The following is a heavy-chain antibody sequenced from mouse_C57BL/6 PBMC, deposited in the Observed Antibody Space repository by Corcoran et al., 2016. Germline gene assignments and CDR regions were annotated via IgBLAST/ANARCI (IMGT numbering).Heavy chain of an antibody. D-gene: IGHD1-1*01. CDR1: GYAFSSYW. V-gene: IGHV1-80*01. CDR2: IYPGDGDT. Sequence: QVQLQQSGAELVKPGASVKISCKASGYAFSSYWMNWVKQRPGKGLEWIGQIYPGDGDTNYNGKFKGKATLTADKSSSTAYMQLSSLTSEDSAVYFCARSGVDYGSSYGYFDVWGTGTTVTVSS. J-gene: IGHJ1*03. CDR3: ARSGVDYGSSYGYFDV.